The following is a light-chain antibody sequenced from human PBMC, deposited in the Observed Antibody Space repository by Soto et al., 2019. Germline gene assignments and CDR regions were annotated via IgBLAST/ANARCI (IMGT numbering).Light chain of an antibody. J-gene: IGLJ1*01. V-gene: IGLV2-23*03. Sequence: QSALTQPASVSGSPGQSITISCTGTSSDVGSYNLVSWYQQHPGKAPKLMIYEGSKRPSGVSNRFSGSKSGNTASLTISGLQAEDEADYYCCSYAGSHTFAYVFGTGTKVTVL. CDR3: CSYAGSHTFAYV. CDR1: SSDVGSYNL. CDR2: EGS.